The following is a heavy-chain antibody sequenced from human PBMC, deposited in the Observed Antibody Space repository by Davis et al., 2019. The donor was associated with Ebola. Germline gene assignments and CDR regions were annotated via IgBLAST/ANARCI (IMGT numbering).Heavy chain of an antibody. CDR1: GFTFGDYA. J-gene: IGHJ6*02. CDR3: TTDHREGWFGELLEYYYYYGMDV. Sequence: GGSLRLSCTASGFTFGDYAMSWFRQAPGKGLEWVGFIRSKAYGGTEYAASVKGRFTISRDDSKSIAYLQMNSLKTEDTAVYYCTTDHREGWFGELLEYYYYYGMDVWGQGTTVTVSS. CDR2: IRSKAYGGT. D-gene: IGHD3-10*01. V-gene: IGHV3-49*03.